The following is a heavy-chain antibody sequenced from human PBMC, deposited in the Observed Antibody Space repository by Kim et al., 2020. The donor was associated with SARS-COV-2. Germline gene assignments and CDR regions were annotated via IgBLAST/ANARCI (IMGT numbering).Heavy chain of an antibody. D-gene: IGHD1-26*01. Sequence: ASVRGRSTIARDDAKTTLHLQMNSLRAEDTAVYYCAKASSRGAYLTYFDYWGPGTLVTVSS. V-gene: IGHV3-23*02. J-gene: IGHJ4*02. CDR3: AKASSRGAYLTYFDY.